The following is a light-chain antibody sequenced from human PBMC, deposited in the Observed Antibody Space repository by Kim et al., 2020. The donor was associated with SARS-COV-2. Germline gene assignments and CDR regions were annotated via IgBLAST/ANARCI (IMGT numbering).Light chain of an antibody. CDR2: NNN. V-gene: IGLV1-47*02. CDR1: SSNIGINY. Sequence: QSVLTQPPSASGTPGQRVTISCSGSSSNIGINYVYWYQQLPGAAPKLVIHNNNQRPSGVPDRFSGSKSGTSASLAISGLQSEDEADYYCAAWDDSLSGAVFGGGTQLTVL. J-gene: IGLJ3*02. CDR3: AAWDDSLSGAV.